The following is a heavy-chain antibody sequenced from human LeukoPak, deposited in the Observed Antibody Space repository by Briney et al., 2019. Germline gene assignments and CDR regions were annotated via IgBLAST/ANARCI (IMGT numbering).Heavy chain of an antibody. V-gene: IGHV4-59*08. Sequence: PSETLSLTCTVSGGSISSFYWSWIRQPPGKGLEWIGYIYSSGSTNYNPSFKSRVTISVDTSKNQFSLKLSSVTAADTAVYYCARHGSQSSGYYYWGQGTLVTVSS. CDR3: ARHGSQSSGYYY. CDR1: GGSISSFY. J-gene: IGHJ4*02. D-gene: IGHD3-9*01. CDR2: IYSSGST.